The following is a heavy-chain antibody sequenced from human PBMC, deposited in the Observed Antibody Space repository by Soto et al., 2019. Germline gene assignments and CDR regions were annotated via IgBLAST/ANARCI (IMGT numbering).Heavy chain of an antibody. V-gene: IGHV3-23*01. CDR2: ISASGGTT. J-gene: IGHJ4*02. CDR3: SSSSPASDY. D-gene: IGHD3-10*01. CDR1: GFTFNNFA. Sequence: GGSLRLSCAASGFTFNNFAMSWVRQAPGKGVEWVSAISASGGTTYYADSVKGRFTISRDNSKNTLDLQMNRLRAEDTAVYYCSSSSPASDYWGQGTLVTVSS.